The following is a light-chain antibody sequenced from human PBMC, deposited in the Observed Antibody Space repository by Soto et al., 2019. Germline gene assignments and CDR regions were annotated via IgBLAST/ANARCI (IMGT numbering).Light chain of an antibody. J-gene: IGKJ1*01. CDR2: GAS. CDR1: QSVTSNY. Sequence: EIVLTQSPGTLSLSPGERATLSCRSSQSVTSNYLAWYQQKPGQAPRLVIFGASIRDTGIPDRISGSGSGTDFTLTISRLEPEDFAVYHCQQYGSSPTTFGQGTKVDIK. V-gene: IGKV3-20*01. CDR3: QQYGSSPTT.